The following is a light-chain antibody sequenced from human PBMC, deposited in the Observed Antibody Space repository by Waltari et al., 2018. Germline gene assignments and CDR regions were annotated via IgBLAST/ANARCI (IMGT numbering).Light chain of an antibody. CDR3: QHYVRLPAT. J-gene: IGKJ1*01. CDR1: QSVSGA. CDR2: GAS. Sequence: EIVLTQSPDILSLSPGERATPSCGARQSVSGALAWYQQKPGQAPRLLIYGASSRATDIPDRFSGSGSGTDFSLTISRLEPEDFAVYYCQHYVRLPATFGQGTKVEIK. V-gene: IGKV3-20*01.